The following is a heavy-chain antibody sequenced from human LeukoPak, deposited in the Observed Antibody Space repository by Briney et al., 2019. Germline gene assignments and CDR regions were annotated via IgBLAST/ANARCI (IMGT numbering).Heavy chain of an antibody. D-gene: IGHD3-9*01. J-gene: IGHJ4*02. V-gene: IGHV1-69*04. CDR3: ARDEDADWLSNPFDY. CDR2: IIPILGIA. Sequence: GASVKVSCKASGGTFSSYAISWVRQAPGQGLEWMGRIIPILGIANYAQKFQGRVTITADKSTSTAYMELSSLRSEDTAVYYCARDEDADWLSNPFDYWGQGTLVTVSS. CDR1: GGTFSSYA.